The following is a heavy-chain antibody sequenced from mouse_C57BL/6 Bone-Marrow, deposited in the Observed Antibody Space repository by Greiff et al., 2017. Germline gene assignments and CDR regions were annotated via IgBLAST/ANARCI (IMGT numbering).Heavy chain of an antibody. D-gene: IGHD2-3*01. CDR2: ISSGGSYT. CDR3: ARQGYDYLDY. J-gene: IGHJ2*01. Sequence: EVKVVESGGDLVKPGGSLKLSCAASGFTFSSYGMSWVRQTPDKRLEWVATISSGGSYTYYPDSVKGRFTISRDNATNTLYLQMSSLKSEDTAMYYCARQGYDYLDYWGQGTTLTVSS. CDR1: GFTFSSYG. V-gene: IGHV5-6*01.